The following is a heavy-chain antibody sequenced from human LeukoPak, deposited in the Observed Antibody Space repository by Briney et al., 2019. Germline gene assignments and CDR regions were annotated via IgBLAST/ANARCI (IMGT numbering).Heavy chain of an antibody. CDR1: DDSITNYY. J-gene: IGHJ4*02. D-gene: IGHD6-13*01. CDR2: IFYSGTT. Sequence: SETLSLTCTVSDDSITNYYWSWIRQPPGKGLEWIGYIFYSGTTYYSPSLKSRVTMSLDTSRSQFSLRLKSLTAADTAVYYCARQIIRGQYLVHFDYWSQGILVTVSS. CDR3: ARQIIRGQYLVHFDY. V-gene: IGHV4-59*08.